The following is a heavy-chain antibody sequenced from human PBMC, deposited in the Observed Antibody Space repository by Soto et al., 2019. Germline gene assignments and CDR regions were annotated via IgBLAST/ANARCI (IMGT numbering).Heavy chain of an antibody. CDR2: IIPIFGTA. V-gene: IGHV1-69*13. CDR1: GGTFSSYA. CDR3: ARLYYDSSGYYRLDW. Sequence: ASVKVSCKASGGTFSSYAISWVRQAPGQGLEWMGGIIPIFGTANYAQKFQGRVTITADESTSTAYMELSSLRSEDTAVYYCARLYYDSSGYYRLDWWGQGTQVTVSS. J-gene: IGHJ4*02. D-gene: IGHD3-22*01.